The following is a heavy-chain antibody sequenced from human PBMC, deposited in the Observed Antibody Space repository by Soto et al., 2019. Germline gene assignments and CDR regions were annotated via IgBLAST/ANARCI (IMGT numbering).Heavy chain of an antibody. D-gene: IGHD3-16*02. CDR2: IKQDGSEK. V-gene: IGHV3-7*01. J-gene: IGHJ4*02. CDR1: GFTFSSYW. CDR3: ARYGSYYDYSWGSYRASFDY. Sequence: EVQLVESGGGLVQPGGSLRLSCAASGFTFSSYWMSWVRQAPGKGLEWVANIKQDGSEKYYVDSVKGRFTISRDNAKNSLYVQMNSLRAEDTAVYYCARYGSYYDYSWGSYRASFDYWGQGPLVTVSS.